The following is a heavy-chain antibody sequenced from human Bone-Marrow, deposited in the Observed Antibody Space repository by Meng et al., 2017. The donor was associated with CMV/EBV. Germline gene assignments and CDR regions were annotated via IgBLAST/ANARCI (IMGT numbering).Heavy chain of an antibody. CDR3: AGVIGAADYFAF. J-gene: IGHJ4*01. CDR2: IKQAVSEK. V-gene: IGHV3-7*04. D-gene: IGHD6-13*01. Sequence: GESLKISCAASGFSFSSYWMSWVRQAPGKGLEWVANIKQAVSEKFYVDSVKGRFTISRDNAKISLYLQMNSLRAADTAVYYCAGVIGAADYFAFWGHGALVTCSS. CDR1: GFSFSSYW.